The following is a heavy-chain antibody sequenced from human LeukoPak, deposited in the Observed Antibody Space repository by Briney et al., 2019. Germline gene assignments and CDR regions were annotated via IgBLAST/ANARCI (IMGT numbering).Heavy chain of an antibody. V-gene: IGHV4-34*01. CDR2: IYHSGST. CDR1: GGSFSGYY. Sequence: PSETLSLTCAVYGGSFSGYYWSWIRQPPGKGLEWIGEIYHSGSTNYNPSLKSRVTISVDKSKNQFSLKLSSVTAADTAVYYCARDNYGDYLGYWGQGTLVTVSS. J-gene: IGHJ4*02. D-gene: IGHD4-17*01. CDR3: ARDNYGDYLGY.